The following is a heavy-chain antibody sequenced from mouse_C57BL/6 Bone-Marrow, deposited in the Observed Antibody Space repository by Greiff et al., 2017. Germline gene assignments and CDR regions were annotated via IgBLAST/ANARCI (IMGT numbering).Heavy chain of an antibody. V-gene: IGHV14-4*01. J-gene: IGHJ2*01. Sequence: EVQLQQSGAELVRPGASVKLSCTASGFNIKDDYIHWVKQRPEPGLEWIGWIDPEIGDTEYASKFQGKATITSDTSSTTAYLQLSSLTSEDTAVYYCSSFAGNYFDFWGQGTPLTVAS. CDR2: IDPEIGDT. CDR3: SSFAGNYFDF. CDR1: GFNIKDDY. D-gene: IGHD1-1*02.